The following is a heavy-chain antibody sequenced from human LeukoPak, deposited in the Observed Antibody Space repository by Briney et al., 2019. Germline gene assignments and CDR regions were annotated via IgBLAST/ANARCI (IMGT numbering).Heavy chain of an antibody. CDR2: IYYSGST. V-gene: IGHV4-59*01. J-gene: IGHJ4*02. Sequence: SETLSLTCTVSGGSIRSYYWSWIRQPPGKGLEWIGYIYYSGSTNYNPSLESRVTISVDTSRNQFSLKLNSVTAADTAVYYCARIGTTATRFDYWGQGNLVTVSS. D-gene: IGHD1/OR15-1a*01. CDR3: ARIGTTATRFDY. CDR1: GGSIRSYY.